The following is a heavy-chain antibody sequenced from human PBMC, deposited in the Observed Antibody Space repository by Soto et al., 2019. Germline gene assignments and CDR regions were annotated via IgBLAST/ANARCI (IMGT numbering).Heavy chain of an antibody. Sequence: SETLSLTCTVSGGSISSYYWSWIRQPPGKGLEWIGYIYYSGSTNYDPSLKSRVTISVDTSKNQFSLKLSSVTAADTAVYYCARDRVTRITMVRGVITPGAYYYYYGMDVWGQGTTVTVSS. D-gene: IGHD3-10*01. CDR3: ARDRVTRITMVRGVITPGAYYYYYGMDV. CDR1: GGSISSYY. V-gene: IGHV4-59*01. CDR2: IYYSGST. J-gene: IGHJ6*02.